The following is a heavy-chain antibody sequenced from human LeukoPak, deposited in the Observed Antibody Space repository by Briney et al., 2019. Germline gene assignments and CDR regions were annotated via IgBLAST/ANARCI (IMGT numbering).Heavy chain of an antibody. V-gene: IGHV3-69-1*01. CDR3: ARSLATSPTPTFDY. CDR1: GFTFSTYS. Sequence: SGGSLRLSCAASGFTFSTYSMNWVRQAPGKGLEWVSSISSSTYIYYADSMRARFTISRDNAKNSLYLQMSSLRADDTAVYYCARSLATSPTPTFDYWGQGTLVTVSS. D-gene: IGHD1-26*01. J-gene: IGHJ4*02. CDR2: ISSSTYI.